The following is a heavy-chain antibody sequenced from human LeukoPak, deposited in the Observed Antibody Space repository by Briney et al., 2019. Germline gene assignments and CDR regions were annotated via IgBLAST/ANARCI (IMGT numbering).Heavy chain of an antibody. CDR2: IRYHGSNK. D-gene: IGHD3-10*01. CDR3: AKGRNMVRGVIITPPFDY. V-gene: IGHV3-30*02. CDR1: GFAFSSYG. J-gene: IGHJ4*02. Sequence: PGGSLRLSCAASGFAFSSYGMHWVRQAPGKGLEWVAFIRYHGSNKYYADSVKGRFNISRDNSNNTLYLQMSSLRDDDTAVYYCAKGRNMVRGVIITPPFDYWGQGIRVTVSS.